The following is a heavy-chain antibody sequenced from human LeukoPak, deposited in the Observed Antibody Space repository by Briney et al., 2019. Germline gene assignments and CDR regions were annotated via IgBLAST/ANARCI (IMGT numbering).Heavy chain of an antibody. Sequence: GGSLRLSCAASGFTFSSYAMHWVRQAPGKGLEYVSAISSNGGSTYYANSVKGRFTISRDNSKNTLYLQMGSLRAEDMAVYYCARGGYSSSWYTRRDLAFDYWGQGTLVTVSS. CDR3: ARGGYSSSWYTRRDLAFDY. J-gene: IGHJ4*02. D-gene: IGHD6-13*01. V-gene: IGHV3-64*01. CDR2: ISSNGGST. CDR1: GFTFSSYA.